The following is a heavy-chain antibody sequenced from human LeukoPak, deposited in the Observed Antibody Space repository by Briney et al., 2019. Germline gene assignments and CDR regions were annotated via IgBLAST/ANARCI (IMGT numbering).Heavy chain of an antibody. CDR1: GGTFSNYA. J-gene: IGHJ3*02. Sequence: SVKVSCKASGGTFSNYAINWVRQAPGQGLEWMGGIIPISGKTNYAQKFQGRVTITTDESTSTAYMELSSLRSEDTAVYYCARGGTSDAFDIWGQGTMVTVSS. CDR2: IIPISGKT. CDR3: ARGGTSDAFDI. V-gene: IGHV1-69*05.